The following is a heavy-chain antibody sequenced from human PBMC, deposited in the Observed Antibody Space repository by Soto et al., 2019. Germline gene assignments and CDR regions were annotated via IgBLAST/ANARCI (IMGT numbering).Heavy chain of an antibody. CDR1: GFPFTTYG. Sequence: QVQLVESGGGVVQPGTSLRLSCAASGFPFTTYGMHWVREAPTKGLDWVAVISYDGSNKYYADSVRGRVTISRDNTKNTLYLQMNSLRPQATALYYCVGGQYYFDYRGQGTLVTVSS. D-gene: IGHD3-10*01. CDR3: VGGQYYFDY. J-gene: IGHJ4*02. CDR2: ISYDGSNK. V-gene: IGHV3-30*03.